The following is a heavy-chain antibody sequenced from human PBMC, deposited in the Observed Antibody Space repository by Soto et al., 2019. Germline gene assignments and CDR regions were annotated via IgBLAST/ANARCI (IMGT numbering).Heavy chain of an antibody. CDR3: ARAYTGRLPRRADYYYAMDV. V-gene: IGHV3-13*05. CDR2: IGAARDP. J-gene: IGHJ6*02. CDR1: GFTFSNFD. Sequence: GSLRLSCATSGFTFSNFDMHWVRQVPGKGLEWVSAIGAARDPYYLGSVKGRFTISRENAKNSVYLQMNDLRAGDSAVYYCARAYTGRLPRRADYYYAMDVWGQGTTVTVSS. D-gene: IGHD2-2*02.